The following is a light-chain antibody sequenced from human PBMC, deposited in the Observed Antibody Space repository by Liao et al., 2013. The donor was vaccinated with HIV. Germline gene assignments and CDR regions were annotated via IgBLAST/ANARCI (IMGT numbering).Light chain of an antibody. CDR2: YDT. J-gene: IGLJ2*01. V-gene: IGLV3-21*04. CDR3: QVWNYNSPV. Sequence: SYVLTQAPSVSVAPGKTASITCGGSNIGTKSVHWYQVKAGQAPVLVIYYDTNRPSGIPERFSASKSGNTATLTITSVEAGDEADYICQVWNYNSPVFGGGTKLTVL. CDR1: NIGTKS.